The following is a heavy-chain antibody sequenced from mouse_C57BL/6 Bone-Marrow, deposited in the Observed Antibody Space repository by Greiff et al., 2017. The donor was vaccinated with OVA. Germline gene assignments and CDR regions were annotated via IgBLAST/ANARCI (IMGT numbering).Heavy chain of an antibody. V-gene: IGHV1-52*01. J-gene: IGHJ1*03. CDR3: AGGSRDWYFAV. Sequence: VQLQQPGAELVRPGSSVKLSCKASGYTFTSYWMHWVKQRPIQGLEWIGNIDPSDSETHYNQKFKDKATLTVDKSSSTAYMPLSSLTSEDSAVYYCAGGSRDWYFAVWGTGTMVTVSS. D-gene: IGHD1-1*01. CDR2: IDPSDSET. CDR1: GYTFTSYW.